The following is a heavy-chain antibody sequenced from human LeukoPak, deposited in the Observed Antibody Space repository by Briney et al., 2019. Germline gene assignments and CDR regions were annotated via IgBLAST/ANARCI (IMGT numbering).Heavy chain of an antibody. J-gene: IGHJ4*02. D-gene: IGHD3/OR15-3a*01. Sequence: ASVKVSCKASGYTFTGKFMHWVRQAPGQGLEWMGWIDPNSGGTDYAQKFRGRVTMTRDTSTSTAYMGLSRLILDDTAVYYCARDREGLAYFDYWGQGTLVTVSS. V-gene: IGHV1-2*02. CDR2: IDPNSGGT. CDR3: ARDREGLAYFDY. CDR1: GYTFTGKF.